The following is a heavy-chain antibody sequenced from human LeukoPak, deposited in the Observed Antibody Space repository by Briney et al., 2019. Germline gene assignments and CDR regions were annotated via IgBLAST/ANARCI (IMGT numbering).Heavy chain of an antibody. J-gene: IGHJ4*02. D-gene: IGHD6-19*01. CDR2: IYYSGST. CDR3: ARHASVDGNWPRPLDY. V-gene: IGHV4-39*01. Sequence: PSETLSLTCTVSGGSNSSSNYHWGWIRQPPGKGLEWIGNIYYSGSTYYKPSLKTRVTISVDTSKNQFSLKLTSVTAADTAVYYCARHASVDGNWPRPLDYWGQGSLVTVSS. CDR1: GGSNSSSNYH.